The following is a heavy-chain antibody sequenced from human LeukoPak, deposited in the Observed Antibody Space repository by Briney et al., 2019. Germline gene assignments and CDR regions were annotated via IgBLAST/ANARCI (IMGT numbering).Heavy chain of an antibody. CDR1: GFTFDDYA. CDR3: ARGNSYDPFEH. CDR2: KWYNGSKQ. J-gene: IGHJ4*02. V-gene: IGHV3-33*08. D-gene: IGHD3-16*01. Sequence: PGGPLTLSCAVSGFTFDDYAMHCVREAPGRGREWYAFKWYNGSKQPSADSVKARFTISSDNSGNTVLLQMTSLSPEDTDVYYCARGNSYDPFEHWGLGTLVTVSS.